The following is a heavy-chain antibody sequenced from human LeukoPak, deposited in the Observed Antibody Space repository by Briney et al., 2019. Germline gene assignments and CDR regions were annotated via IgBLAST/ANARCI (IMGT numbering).Heavy chain of an antibody. J-gene: IGHJ4*02. V-gene: IGHV1-8*01. CDR2: IRTYDGAR. Sequence: GASVKVSCKASGFTFIGSDITWVRQAPGQGLEWMGWIRTYDGARSSAQKFQGRVTMTRNTSISTAYMELSSLRSEDTAVYYCARGVGATDDWGQGTLVTVSS. D-gene: IGHD1-26*01. CDR1: GFTFIGSD. CDR3: ARGVGATDD.